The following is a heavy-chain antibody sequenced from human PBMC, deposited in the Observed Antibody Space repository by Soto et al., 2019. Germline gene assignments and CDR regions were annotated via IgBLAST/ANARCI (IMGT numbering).Heavy chain of an antibody. D-gene: IGHD1-26*01. J-gene: IGHJ5*02. CDR3: ANSQSVELVPLATVDWFDP. CDR1: GFFFEDVG. Sequence: AGSLTLSCAASGFFFEDVGMSWVRHAPRKGLGWISSISGSGFKKYYADYVKGRFNISRDNSNSTVYLELNNLSAEDTAVYHCANSQSVELVPLATVDWFDPWGQGSVVTVSS. V-gene: IGHV3-23*01. CDR2: ISGSGFKK.